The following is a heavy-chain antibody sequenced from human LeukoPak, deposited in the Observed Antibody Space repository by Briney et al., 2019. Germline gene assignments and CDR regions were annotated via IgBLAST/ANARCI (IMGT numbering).Heavy chain of an antibody. J-gene: IGHJ6*03. V-gene: IGHV1-2*02. D-gene: IGHD3-10*01. CDR2: INPNSGGT. CDR3: ARAMVRGVIYYYYYMDV. Sequence: ASVKVSCKASGYTFTGYYMHWVRQAPGQGLEWMGWINPNSGGTNYAQKFQGRVTMTRDTSISTAYMELSRLRSDDTAVYYCARAMVRGVIYYYYYMDVWGKGTTVTVSS. CDR1: GYTFTGYY.